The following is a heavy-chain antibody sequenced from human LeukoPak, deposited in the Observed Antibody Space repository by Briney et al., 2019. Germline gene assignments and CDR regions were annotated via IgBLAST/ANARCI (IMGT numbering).Heavy chain of an antibody. Sequence: GASVKVSCTASGYTFTSSVIRCVRQAPGHELEWIGWGSAYNGKTNYAQKQRRRVTMTTDTYTSTAYKELRSRRSDDAVVYYCARDTLLWPPGRVDPWGQGTLVTVSS. CDR1: GYTFTSSV. CDR3: ARDTLLWPPGRVDP. D-gene: IGHD3-10*01. CDR2: GSAYNGKT. J-gene: IGHJ5*02. V-gene: IGHV1-18*01.